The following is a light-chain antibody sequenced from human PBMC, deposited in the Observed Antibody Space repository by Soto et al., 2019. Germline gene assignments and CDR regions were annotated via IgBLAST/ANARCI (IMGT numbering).Light chain of an antibody. CDR2: SAS. V-gene: IGKV1-39*01. CDR1: RTIANY. CDR3: QQSYSTPRT. J-gene: IGKJ1*01. Sequence: DIQMTQSPASLSASVGDRVTISCRSNRTIANYVNWYQQKPGEVPKLLIYSASTLQTAVPSRFSGTGSGTDFSLTVTSLQPEDFATYYCQQSYSTPRTFGQGTKVDIK.